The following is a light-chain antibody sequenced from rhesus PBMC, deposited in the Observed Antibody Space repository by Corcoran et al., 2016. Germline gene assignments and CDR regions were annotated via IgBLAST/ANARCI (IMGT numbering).Light chain of an antibody. J-gene: IGLJ1*01. Sequence: QAALTQPPSVSGSPGQSVTIPCTGTSSDIGGYKFVSWYQHHPGKVPKLLIYDVSERSSGVSDRFSGSKSDNTASLTVAGLQAENDADYYCISYAGCNIFIFGVGTRLTVL. CDR1: SSDIGGYKF. CDR3: ISYAGCNIFI. V-gene: IGLV2-23*01. CDR2: DVS.